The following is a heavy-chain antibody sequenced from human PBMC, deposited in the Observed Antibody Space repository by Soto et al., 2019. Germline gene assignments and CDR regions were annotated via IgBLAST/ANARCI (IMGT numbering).Heavy chain of an antibody. CDR1: GFTFSSYG. D-gene: IGHD5-12*01. V-gene: IGHV3-23*01. J-gene: IGHJ6*02. CDR2: ISGSGGST. CDR3: AKDLKNEGGSGVYYYYGMDV. Sequence: GGSLRLSCAASGFTFSSYGMSWVRQGPGKGLEWVSGISGSGGSTYYTDSVKGRFTISRDNSKNTVYLQMNSLRAEDTAIYYCAKDLKNEGGSGVYYYYGMDVWGQVTTVTVSS.